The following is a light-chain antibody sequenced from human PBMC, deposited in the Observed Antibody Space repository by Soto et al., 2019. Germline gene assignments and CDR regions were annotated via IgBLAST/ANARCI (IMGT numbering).Light chain of an antibody. Sequence: QSVLTQPPSVSAAPGQKVTISCSGSSSNIGKNYVSWYQQLPGTAPTLLIYDNNKRPSGIPDRFSGSKSCTSATLGITGLQTGDEADYYCGTWDSSMRAGVVFGGGTKLTVL. CDR2: DNN. J-gene: IGLJ2*01. CDR1: SSNIGKNY. V-gene: IGLV1-51*01. CDR3: GTWDSSMRAGVV.